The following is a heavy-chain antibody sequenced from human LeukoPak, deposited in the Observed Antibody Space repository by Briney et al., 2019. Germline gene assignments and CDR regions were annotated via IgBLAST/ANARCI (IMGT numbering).Heavy chain of an antibody. Sequence: GGSLRLSCAASGFTFSSYAMHWVRQAPGKGLEWVAVISYDGSNKYYADSVKGRFTISRDNSKNTLYLQMNSLRAEDTAVYYCARGGVVPAAKSPYYYYMDVWGKGTTVTVSS. CDR1: GFTFSSYA. CDR2: ISYDGSNK. V-gene: IGHV3-30-3*01. CDR3: ARGGVVPAAKSPYYYYMDV. J-gene: IGHJ6*03. D-gene: IGHD2-2*01.